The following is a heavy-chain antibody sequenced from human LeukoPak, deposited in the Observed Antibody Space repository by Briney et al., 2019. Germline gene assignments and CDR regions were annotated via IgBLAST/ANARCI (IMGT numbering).Heavy chain of an antibody. CDR1: GFTFSSYS. D-gene: IGHD2-2*01. V-gene: IGHV3-21*01. J-gene: IGHJ6*04. Sequence: GSLRLSCAASGFTFSSYSMNWVRQAPGKGLEWVSSINSSSTSIYYADSVKGRFTISRDNAKNSLYLQVNGLGAEDTAVYYCARDSKLYCSSTSCYMDVWGKGTTVTVSS. CDR2: INSSSTSI. CDR3: ARDSKLYCSSTSCYMDV.